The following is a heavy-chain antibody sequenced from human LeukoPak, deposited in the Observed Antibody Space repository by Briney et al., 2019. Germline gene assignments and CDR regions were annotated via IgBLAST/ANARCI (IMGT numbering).Heavy chain of an antibody. J-gene: IGHJ4*02. CDR1: GYTFKDNG. D-gene: IGHD3-10*01. V-gene: IGHV3-20*04. Sequence: VGSLRLSCAASGYTFKDNGMSWVRQAPGKGLEWVAGLNWNGGSTGYADSVKGRFTISRDNASNSLYLQINRLRTEDTALYYCATHSYYYGSGSYPHYLDYWGQGTLVTVSA. CDR2: LNWNGGST. CDR3: ATHSYYYGSGSYPHYLDY.